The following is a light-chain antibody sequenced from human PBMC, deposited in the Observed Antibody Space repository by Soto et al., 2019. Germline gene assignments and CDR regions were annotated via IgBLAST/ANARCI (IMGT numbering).Light chain of an antibody. V-gene: IGKV1-5*01. CDR2: DAS. J-gene: IGKJ1*01. CDR3: QQYYSYWA. Sequence: DIHMTQSPSTLSASIGDRVTITCRASQSISNWLAWYQQKPGEAPQLLIYDASYLRGGVPSRFSGSGSGTEFTLTISSLQPDDFATYYCQQYYSYWAFGQGTKVDIK. CDR1: QSISNW.